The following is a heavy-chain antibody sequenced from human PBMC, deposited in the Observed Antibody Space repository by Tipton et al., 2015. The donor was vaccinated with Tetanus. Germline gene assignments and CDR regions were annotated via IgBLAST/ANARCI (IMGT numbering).Heavy chain of an antibody. Sequence: QLVQSGAEVKKPGESLKISCKGSGYSFTSYWIGWVRQMPGKGLEWMGIIYPGDSDTRYSPSFQGRVTISADKSISTAYLQWSSLKASDTAMYYCARRVTVTPIRYWYLDLWGRGPLVTVSS. CDR3: ARRVTVTPIRYWYLDL. V-gene: IGHV5-51*01. CDR2: IYPGDSDT. CDR1: GYSFTSYW. D-gene: IGHD4-17*01. J-gene: IGHJ2*01.